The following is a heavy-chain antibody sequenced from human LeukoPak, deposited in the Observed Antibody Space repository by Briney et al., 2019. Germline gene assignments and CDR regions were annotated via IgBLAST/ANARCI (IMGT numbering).Heavy chain of an antibody. Sequence: PSETLSLTXTVSGGSISSYYWSWIRQAPGKGLEWTGYIYYSGSTNYNPSLKSRVTISVDTSKNQFSLKLSSVTAADTAVYYCARGANWADYWGQGTLVTVSS. D-gene: IGHD7-27*01. J-gene: IGHJ4*02. V-gene: IGHV4-59*01. CDR1: GGSISSYY. CDR3: ARGANWADY. CDR2: IYYSGST.